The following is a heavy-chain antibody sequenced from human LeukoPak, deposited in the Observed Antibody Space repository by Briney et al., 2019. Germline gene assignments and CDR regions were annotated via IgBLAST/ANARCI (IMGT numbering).Heavy chain of an antibody. CDR3: ARFVSRAVATDY. Sequence: ASVKVSCKASGYTFTGYYMHWVRQAPGQGLEWMGWISAYNGNTNYAQKLQGRVTMTTDTSTSTAYMELRSLRSDDTAVYYCARFVSRAVATDYWGQGTLVTVSS. CDR1: GYTFTGYY. J-gene: IGHJ4*02. CDR2: ISAYNGNT. V-gene: IGHV1-18*04. D-gene: IGHD6-19*01.